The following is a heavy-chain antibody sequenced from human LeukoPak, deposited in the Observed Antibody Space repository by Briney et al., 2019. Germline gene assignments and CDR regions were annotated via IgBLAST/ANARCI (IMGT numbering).Heavy chain of an antibody. CDR2: INPNSGDT. J-gene: IGHJ4*02. CDR1: GYTFTGYY. CDR3: ATQRGSYLWGTDFDY. D-gene: IGHD3-16*01. V-gene: IGHV1-2*02. Sequence: ASVKVSCKASGYTFTGYYMHWVRQAPGQGLEWMGWINPNSGDTKYSQKFQGRVTMTRDTSISTAYMELSRLRPDDTAVYYCATQRGSYLWGTDFDYWGQGTLVTVSS.